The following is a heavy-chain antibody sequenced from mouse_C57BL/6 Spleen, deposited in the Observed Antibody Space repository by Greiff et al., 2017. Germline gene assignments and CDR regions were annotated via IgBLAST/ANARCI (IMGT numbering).Heavy chain of an antibody. V-gene: IGHV5-15*04. CDR3: ARQDGYYGYFDY. Sequence: EVKVEESGGGLVQPGGSLKLSCAASGFTFSDYGMAWVRQAPRKGPEWVAFISNLAYSIYYADTVTGRFTIARENAKNTLYLEMSSLRSEDTAMYYCARQDGYYGYFDYWGQGTTLTVSS. D-gene: IGHD2-3*01. CDR2: ISNLAYSI. J-gene: IGHJ2*01. CDR1: GFTFSDYG.